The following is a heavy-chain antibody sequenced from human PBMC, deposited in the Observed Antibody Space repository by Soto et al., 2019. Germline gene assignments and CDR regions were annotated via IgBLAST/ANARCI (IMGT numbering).Heavy chain of an antibody. J-gene: IGHJ3*02. D-gene: IGHD2-15*01. Sequence: ASVKVSCKASGGTFSSYAISWVRQAPEQGLEWMGGIIPIFGTANYAQKFQGRVTITADESTSTAYMELSSLRSEDTAVYYCARGTNCSGGSCYDIHAFDIWGQGTMVTVSS. CDR1: GGTFSSYA. V-gene: IGHV1-69*13. CDR2: IIPIFGTA. CDR3: ARGTNCSGGSCYDIHAFDI.